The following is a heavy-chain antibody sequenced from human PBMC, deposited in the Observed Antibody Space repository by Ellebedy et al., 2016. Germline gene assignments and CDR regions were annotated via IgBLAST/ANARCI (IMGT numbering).Heavy chain of an antibody. V-gene: IGHV1-18*01. CDR1: GYTFTSYG. J-gene: IGHJ4*02. D-gene: IGHD3-22*01. Sequence: ASVKVSCXASGYTFTSYGISWVRQAPGQGLEWMGWISAYNGNTNYAQKLQGRVTMTTDTSTSTAYMELRSLRSDDTAVYYCARDPDSSGYYYGDYWGQGTLVTVSS. CDR2: ISAYNGNT. CDR3: ARDPDSSGYYYGDY.